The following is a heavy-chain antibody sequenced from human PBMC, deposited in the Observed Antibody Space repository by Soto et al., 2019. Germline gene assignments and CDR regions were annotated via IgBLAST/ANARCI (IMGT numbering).Heavy chain of an antibody. CDR3: ARGMIRGVVYYGVEV. Sequence: QEQLVESGGGAVQSGRSLRLSCTASGFSFSSYDMHWVRQAPGEGLEWVSAMSFDGSYKHYADSVKGRFTISRDNSENTLYLQMNGLRPEDTAVYFCARGMIRGVVYYGVEVWGQGTTVTVS. V-gene: IGHV3-30*03. CDR1: GFSFSSYD. CDR2: MSFDGSYK. J-gene: IGHJ6*02. D-gene: IGHD3-10*01.